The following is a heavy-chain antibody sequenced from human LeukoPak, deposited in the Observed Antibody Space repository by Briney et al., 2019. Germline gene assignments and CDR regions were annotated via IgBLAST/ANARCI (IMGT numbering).Heavy chain of an antibody. CDR2: LTTDGGST. D-gene: IGHD1-26*01. Sequence: GGSLRLSCAASGFTFRNYDMSWIRQAPGKGLEWVSSLTTDGGSTEYADSVKGRFTISRDNSKNTLYLQMNSLRAEDTALYYRAKLLVQWAFDYWGQGTLVTVSS. CDR1: GFTFRNYD. V-gene: IGHV3-23*01. CDR3: AKLLVQWAFDY. J-gene: IGHJ4*02.